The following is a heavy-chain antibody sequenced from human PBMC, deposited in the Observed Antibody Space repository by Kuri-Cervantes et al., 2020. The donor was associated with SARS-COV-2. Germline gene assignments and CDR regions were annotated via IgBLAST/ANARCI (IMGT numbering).Heavy chain of an antibody. CDR1: GYTFTSYY. J-gene: IGHJ6*02. CDR2: INPSGGST. CDR3: AREAGYYDMLLTPSYYYYYYGMDV. V-gene: IGHV1-46*01. D-gene: IGHD3-9*01. Sequence: ASVKVSCKASGYTFTSYYMHWVRQAPGQGLEWMGIINPSGGSTSYAQKFQGRVTMTRGTSTSTVYMELSSLRSEDTAVYYCAREAGYYDMLLTPSYYYYYYGMDVWGQGTTVTVSS.